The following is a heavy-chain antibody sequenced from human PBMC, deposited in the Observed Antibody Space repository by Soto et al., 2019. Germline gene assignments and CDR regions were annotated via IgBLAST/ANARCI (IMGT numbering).Heavy chain of an antibody. CDR1: PSTCDGPA. Sequence: SLRLSCASSPSTCDGPAMHWLRQAPGEGPEWVSGILWNSGSVGYADSVKGPFTISRDKAKNSLSLQINSLRTEDTALYYCIKEITTGGLDFWGLGTMV. CDR2: ILWNSGSV. V-gene: IGHV3-9*01. CDR3: IKEITTGGLDF. D-gene: IGHD1-1*01. J-gene: IGHJ4*02.